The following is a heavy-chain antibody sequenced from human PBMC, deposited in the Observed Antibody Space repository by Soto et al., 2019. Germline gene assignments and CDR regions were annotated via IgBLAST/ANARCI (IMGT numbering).Heavy chain of an antibody. J-gene: IGHJ5*02. CDR3: AHRHAPQQLVSEGFDP. Sequence: QITLKESGPTLGKPTQTLTLTCTFSGFSLSTSAVGVGWIRQPPGKALEWLALIYWDDYKRYSPSPKSRLTIPKDTSKNQVVLTMTIMDPMDTATYYCAHRHAPQQLVSEGFDPWGQGTRVTVSS. V-gene: IGHV2-5*02. CDR1: GFSLSTSAVG. D-gene: IGHD6-13*01. CDR2: IYWDDYK.